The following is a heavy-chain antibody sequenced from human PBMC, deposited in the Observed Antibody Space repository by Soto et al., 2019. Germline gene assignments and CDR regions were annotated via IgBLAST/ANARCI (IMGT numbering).Heavy chain of an antibody. CDR3: ERANTECFDP. J-gene: IGHJ5*02. Sequence: XAVKGSFKASGYPFTGYYMHWGRQAPGQGLEWMGWINPNSGGTNYAQKFQCRVTMTRDTSISTAYMELSRLRSDDTAVYYCERANTECFDPWGQGTLVTVSS. CDR2: INPNSGGT. V-gene: IGHV1-2*02. CDR1: GYPFTGYY. D-gene: IGHD4-17*01.